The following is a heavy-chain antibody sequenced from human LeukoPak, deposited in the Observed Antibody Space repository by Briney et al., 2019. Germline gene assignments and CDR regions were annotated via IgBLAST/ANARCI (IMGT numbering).Heavy chain of an antibody. CDR3: TRGSIAYYYMDV. CDR1: SGSISSGNYY. D-gene: IGHD3-22*01. CDR2: IYTTGST. Sequence: PSQTLSLTCTVSSGSISSGNYYWNWIRQPAGKGLEWIGRIYTTGSTTYNPSLKSRVTISVDTSKNQFSLKLSSVTAADTAVYYCTRGSIAYYYMDVWGKGTTVTISS. V-gene: IGHV4-61*02. J-gene: IGHJ6*03.